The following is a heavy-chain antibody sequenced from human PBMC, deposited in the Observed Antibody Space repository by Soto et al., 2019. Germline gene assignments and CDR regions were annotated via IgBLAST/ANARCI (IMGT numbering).Heavy chain of an antibody. Sequence: QVQLVQSGAEVRKPGSSVKVSCKASGGTFSRHAISWVRQAPGQGLEWMGGIIPLFGTANHAQKFQGRVTIIADEPTSTVDMELSSLRSEDTAMYYCARGWGYDSNDYYYAYWGQGTLVIVSS. D-gene: IGHD3-22*01. CDR2: IIPLFGTA. V-gene: IGHV1-69*01. J-gene: IGHJ4*02. CDR3: ARGWGYDSNDYYYAY. CDR1: GGTFSRHA.